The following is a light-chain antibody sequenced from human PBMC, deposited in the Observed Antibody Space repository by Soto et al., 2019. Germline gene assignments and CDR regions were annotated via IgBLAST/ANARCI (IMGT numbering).Light chain of an antibody. CDR2: DVS. CDR1: SSDIGGYNY. J-gene: IGLJ1*01. V-gene: IGLV2-14*01. CDR3: TSYTSSTTHYV. Sequence: QSVLTQPASVSGSPGQSITISCTGTSSDIGGYNYVSWYQHYPGRAPKLLIYDVSNRPSGISDRFSGSKSANTASLTISGLQAEDEADYYCTSYTSSTTHYVFGTGTKVTVL.